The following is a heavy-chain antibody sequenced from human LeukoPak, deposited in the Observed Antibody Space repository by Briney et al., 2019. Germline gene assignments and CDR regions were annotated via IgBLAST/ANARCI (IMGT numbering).Heavy chain of an antibody. V-gene: IGHV3-30*18. D-gene: IGHD3-22*01. Sequence: GGSLRLSCAAFGFTFSTYGMHWVRQAPAKGLEWVAAISYDGSNKYYADSVRGRFTISRDNSKNTLHLQMNSLTAEDTAVYYCAKEYFDSSGFDYWGQGTLVTVSS. CDR1: GFTFSTYG. J-gene: IGHJ4*02. CDR3: AKEYFDSSGFDY. CDR2: ISYDGSNK.